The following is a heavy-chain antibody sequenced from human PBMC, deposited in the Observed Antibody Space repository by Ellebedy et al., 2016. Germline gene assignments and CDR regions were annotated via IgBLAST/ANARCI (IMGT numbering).Heavy chain of an antibody. CDR3: ARGYYGSGSSDAFDI. CDR1: GGSFSGYY. V-gene: IGHV4-34*01. D-gene: IGHD3-10*01. Sequence: SETLSLTXAVYGGSFSGYYWSWIRQPPGKGLEWIGEINHSGSTNYNPSLKSRVTISVDTSKNQFSLKLSSVTAADTAVYYCARGYYGSGSSDAFDIWGQGTMVTVSS. CDR2: INHSGST. J-gene: IGHJ3*02.